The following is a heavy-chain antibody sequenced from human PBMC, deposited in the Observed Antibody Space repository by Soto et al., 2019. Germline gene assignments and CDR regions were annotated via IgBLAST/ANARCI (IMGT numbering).Heavy chain of an antibody. Sequence: TSETLSLTCTVSGGSISSYYWSWIRQPPGKGLEWIGHIYYSGSTNYNPSLKSRVTISVDTSKNQFSLKLGSVTAADTAVYYCARGVPVDPLLGGVIVIPYYFDYWGQGTLVTVSS. CDR2: IYYSGST. V-gene: IGHV4-59*01. D-gene: IGHD3-16*02. CDR3: ARGVPVDPLLGGVIVIPYYFDY. J-gene: IGHJ4*02. CDR1: GGSISSYY.